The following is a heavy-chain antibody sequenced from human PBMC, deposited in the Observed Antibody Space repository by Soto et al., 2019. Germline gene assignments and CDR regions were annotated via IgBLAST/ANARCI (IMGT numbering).Heavy chain of an antibody. D-gene: IGHD3-10*01. Sequence: QVQLQESGPGLVKPSQTLSLTCTVSGGSISSGGYYWSWNRQHPGKGLEWIGYIYYSGSTYYNPSLKSRVTISVDTSKIQFSLKLSSVTAADTAVYYCASIVSSAHGEFSDWGQGTLVTVSS. CDR1: GGSISSGGYY. CDR3: ASIVSSAHGEFSD. CDR2: IYYSGST. J-gene: IGHJ4*02. V-gene: IGHV4-31*03.